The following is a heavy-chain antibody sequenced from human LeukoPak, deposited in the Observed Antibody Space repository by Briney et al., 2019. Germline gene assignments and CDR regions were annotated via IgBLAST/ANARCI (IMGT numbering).Heavy chain of an antibody. V-gene: IGHV3-33*01. Sequence: HTGRSLRLSCAASGFTFSSYGMHWVRQAPGKGLEWVAVIWYDGSNKYYADSVKGRFTISRDNSKNTLYLQMNSLRAEDTAVYYCARAPIDDMVPGGFDHWGQGTLVTVSS. J-gene: IGHJ4*02. CDR3: ARAPIDDMVPGGFDH. CDR1: GFTFSSYG. CDR2: IWYDGSNK. D-gene: IGHD3-10*01.